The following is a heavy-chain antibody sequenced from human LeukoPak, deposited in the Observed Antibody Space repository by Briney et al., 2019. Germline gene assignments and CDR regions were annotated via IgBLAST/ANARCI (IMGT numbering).Heavy chain of an antibody. CDR3: ARDPEDYGDYDFFDY. CDR1: GFTFSSYA. D-gene: IGHD4-17*01. V-gene: IGHV3-30*01. Sequence: PGRSLRLSCAASGFTFSSYAMHWVRQAPGKGLEWVAVISYDGSNKYYADSVKGRFTISRDNSKNTLYLQMNSLRAEDTAVYYCARDPEDYGDYDFFDYWGQGTLVTVSS. CDR2: ISYDGSNK. J-gene: IGHJ4*02.